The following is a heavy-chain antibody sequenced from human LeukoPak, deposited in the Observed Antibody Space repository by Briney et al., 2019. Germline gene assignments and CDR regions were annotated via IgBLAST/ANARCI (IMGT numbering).Heavy chain of an antibody. Sequence: GGSLRLSCAASGFTFSGSAMHWVRQASGKGLEWVGRIRSKANSYATAYAASVKGRFTISRDNSKNTLYLQMNSLRAEDTAVYYCAQSNYVWGPFDYWGQGTLVTVSS. CDR2: IRSKANSYAT. V-gene: IGHV3-73*01. J-gene: IGHJ4*02. D-gene: IGHD3-16*01. CDR1: GFTFSGSA. CDR3: AQSNYVWGPFDY.